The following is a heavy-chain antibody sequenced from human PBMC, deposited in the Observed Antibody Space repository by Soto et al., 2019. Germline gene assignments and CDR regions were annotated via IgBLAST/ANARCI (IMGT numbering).Heavy chain of an antibody. CDR1: GFSFRSSNEV. CDR3: AHGILNWSGYFDDFDF. CDR2: ILWKDDK. V-gene: IGHV2-5*01. Sequence: ITLKESGPTVLKPTQPLTLTCTFSGFSFRSSNEVVGWIRQPPGKPLEWLGLILWKDDKRYSPSLKSRLTITKDTAKSLVVLTMTDMGPVDTATYYCAHGILNWSGYFDDFDFWGQGSLVTVSS. J-gene: IGHJ4*02. D-gene: IGHD3-3*01.